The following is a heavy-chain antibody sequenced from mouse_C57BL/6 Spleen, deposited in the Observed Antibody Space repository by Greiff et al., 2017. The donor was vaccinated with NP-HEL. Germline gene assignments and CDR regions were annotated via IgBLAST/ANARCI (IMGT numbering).Heavy chain of an antibody. Sequence: EVQGVESGGDLVKPGGSLKLSCAASGFTFSSYGMSWVSQTPDKRLEWVATISSGGSYTYYPDSVKGRFTISRDNAKYTLYLQMSSLKSEDTAMYYCASYDYDDDADWYFDVWGTGTTVTVSS. CDR3: ASYDYDDDADWYFDV. CDR1: GFTFSSYG. V-gene: IGHV5-6*01. J-gene: IGHJ1*03. CDR2: ISSGGSYT. D-gene: IGHD2-4*01.